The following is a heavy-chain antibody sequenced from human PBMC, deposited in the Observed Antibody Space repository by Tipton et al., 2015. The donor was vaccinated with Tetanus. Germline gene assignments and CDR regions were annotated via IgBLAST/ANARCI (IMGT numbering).Heavy chain of an antibody. CDR3: AGVGDLRYFDWSKNNNWFDP. CDR2: INHSGST. V-gene: IGHV4-34*01. CDR1: GGSFSGYY. D-gene: IGHD3-9*01. Sequence: TLSLTCAVYGGSFSGYYWSWIRQPPGKGLEWIGEINHSGSTNYNPSLKSRVTISVDTSKNQFSLKLSSVTAADTAVYYCAGVGDLRYFDWSKNNNWFDPWGQGTLVTVSS. J-gene: IGHJ5*02.